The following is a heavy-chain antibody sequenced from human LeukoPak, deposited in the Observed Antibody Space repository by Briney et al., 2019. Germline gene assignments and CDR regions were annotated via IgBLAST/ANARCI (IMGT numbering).Heavy chain of an antibody. CDR2: ISSSYNTI. J-gene: IGHJ4*02. D-gene: IGHD5-12*01. CDR1: GGTFSSYA. CDR3: ARDENNGYDF. V-gene: IGHV3-48*01. Sequence: SCKASGGTFSSYAISWVRQAPGKGLEWVSHISSSYNTIYYADSVKGRFTISRDNAKNSLYLQMNSLRAEDTAVYYCARDENNGYDFWGQGTLVTVSS.